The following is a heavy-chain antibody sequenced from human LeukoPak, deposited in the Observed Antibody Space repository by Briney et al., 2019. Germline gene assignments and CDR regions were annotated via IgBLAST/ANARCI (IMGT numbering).Heavy chain of an antibody. CDR2: IDHSGST. V-gene: IGHV4-34*01. J-gene: IGHJ6*02. Sequence: SETLSLTCAVYGGSFSGYYWSWIRQPPGKGLEWIGEIDHSGSTNYNPSLKSRVTISVDTSKNQFSLKLSSVTAADTAVYYCARDAVLPDHYYYGMDVWGQGTTVTVSS. CDR3: ARDAVLPDHYYYGMDV. CDR1: GGSFSGYY.